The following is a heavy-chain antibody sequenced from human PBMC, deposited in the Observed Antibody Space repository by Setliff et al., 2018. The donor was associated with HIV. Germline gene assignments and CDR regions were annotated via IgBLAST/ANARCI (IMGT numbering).Heavy chain of an antibody. J-gene: IGHJ2*01. CDR3: ARLCIAAAGTRSIPWYFDL. CDR1: GGSISSYY. V-gene: IGHV4-59*08. D-gene: IGHD6-13*01. CDR2: IYYSGST. Sequence: KPSETLSLTCTVSGGSISSYYWSWIRQPPGKGLEWIGYIYYSGSTNYNPSLKSRVTISVDTSKNQFSLKLGSVTAADTAVYYCARLCIAAAGTRSIPWYFDLWGRGTLVTVSS.